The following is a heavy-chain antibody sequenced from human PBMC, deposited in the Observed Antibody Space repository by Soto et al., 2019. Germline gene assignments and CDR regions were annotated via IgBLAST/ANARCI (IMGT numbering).Heavy chain of an antibody. D-gene: IGHD6-19*01. Sequence: PGGSLRLSCAASGFTFSSYGMHWVRQAPGKGLEWVAVISYDGSNKYYADSVKGRFTISRDNSKNTLYLQMNSLRAEDTAVYYCAKARKAVASTSHVNGDQGTLVDVSS. CDR2: ISYDGSNK. CDR1: GFTFSSYG. V-gene: IGHV3-30*18. J-gene: IGHJ4*02. CDR3: AKARKAVASTSHVN.